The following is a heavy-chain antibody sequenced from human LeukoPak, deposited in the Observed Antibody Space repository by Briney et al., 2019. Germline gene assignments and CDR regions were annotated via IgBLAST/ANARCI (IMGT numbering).Heavy chain of an antibody. Sequence: SETLSRTCTGSGCSISSYYWSWLRQPPGKGLEWIGYIYYSGSTNYNPALKSRVIMSVDKSKNQFSLKLRSVTAADTAVYYCAREWHHVFDYWGQGNLVTVSS. CDR3: AREWHHVFDY. CDR2: IYYSGST. V-gene: IGHV4-59*12. CDR1: GCSISSYY. J-gene: IGHJ4*02. D-gene: IGHD5-12*01.